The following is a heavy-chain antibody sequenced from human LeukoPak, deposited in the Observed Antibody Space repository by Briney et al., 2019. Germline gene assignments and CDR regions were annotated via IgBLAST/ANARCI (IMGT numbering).Heavy chain of an antibody. D-gene: IGHD1-26*01. J-gene: IGHJ4*02. Sequence: GGSLRLSCVDSGFSFSNYHMSWIRQAPGKGLEWLSYITSSSDYTNYADSVKGRFTISRDNAKKSLYLQMNSLRGEDTAVYYCARGSYYHFDYWGQGTLVTVSS. CDR1: GFSFSNYH. CDR3: ARGSYYHFDY. V-gene: IGHV3-11*05. CDR2: ITSSSDYT.